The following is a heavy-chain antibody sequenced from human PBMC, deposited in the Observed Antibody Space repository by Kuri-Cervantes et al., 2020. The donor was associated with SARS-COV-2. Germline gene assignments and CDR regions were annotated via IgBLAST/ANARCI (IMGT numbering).Heavy chain of an antibody. CDR3: ARHKSWRYYGSGSYWEYNWFDP. D-gene: IGHD3-10*01. Sequence: ESLKISCTVSGGSISSSSYYWGWIRQPPGKGLEWIGSIYYSGSTYYNPSLKSRVTISVDTSKNQFSLKLSSVTAADTAVYYCARHKSWRYYGSGSYWEYNWFDPWGQGTLVTVSS. V-gene: IGHV4-39*07. CDR2: IYYSGST. J-gene: IGHJ5*02. CDR1: GGSISSSSYY.